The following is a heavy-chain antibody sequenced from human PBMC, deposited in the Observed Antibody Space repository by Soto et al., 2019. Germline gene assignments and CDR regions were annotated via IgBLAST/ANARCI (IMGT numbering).Heavy chain of an antibody. CDR2: IYSGGST. Sequence: QSGGSLRLSCAASGFTVSSNYMSWVRQAPGKGLEWVSVIYSGGSTYYADSVKGRFTISRDNSKNTLYLQMNSLRAEDTAVYYCASAYGRAPSFDYWGQGTLVTVPQ. J-gene: IGHJ4*02. D-gene: IGHD4-17*01. CDR1: GFTVSSNY. V-gene: IGHV3-53*01. CDR3: ASAYGRAPSFDY.